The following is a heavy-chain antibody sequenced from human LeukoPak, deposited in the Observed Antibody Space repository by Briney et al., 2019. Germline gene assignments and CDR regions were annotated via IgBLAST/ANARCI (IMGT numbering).Heavy chain of an antibody. CDR3: ARDPDFLTGYGMDV. J-gene: IGHJ6*02. CDR1: GGSISSYY. Sequence: PSETLSLTCTVSGGSISSYYWSWIRQPAGKGLEWIGRIYTSGSTNYNPSLKSRVTMPVDTSKNHFSLKLSSVTAADTAVYYCARDPDFLTGYGMDVWGQGTTVTVSS. CDR2: IYTSGST. D-gene: IGHD7-27*01. V-gene: IGHV4-4*07.